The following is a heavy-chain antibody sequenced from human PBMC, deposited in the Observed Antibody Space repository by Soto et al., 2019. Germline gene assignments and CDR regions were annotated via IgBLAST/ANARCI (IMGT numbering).Heavy chain of an antibody. Sequence: SETLSLTCAVYGGSFSGYYWSWIRELPGKGLEWIGEINHSGSTNYNPALKSRVTISVDTSKNQCSLKLSSVTAADTAVYYCARDIAARRGYYYYGMDVWGQGTTVTVSS. CDR1: GGSFSGYY. V-gene: IGHV4-34*01. CDR3: ARDIAARRGYYYYGMDV. J-gene: IGHJ6*02. CDR2: INHSGST. D-gene: IGHD6-6*01.